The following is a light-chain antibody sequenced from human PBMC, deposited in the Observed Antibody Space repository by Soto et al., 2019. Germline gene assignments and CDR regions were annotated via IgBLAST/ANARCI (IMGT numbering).Light chain of an antibody. CDR3: QQRSNWLWT. Sequence: EIVLTQSPATLSLSPGERATLSCRASQSVSSYLGWYQQKPGQAPRLLIFDASNRATGIPARFSGSGSETDFTLTISSLEPEDFAVYYCQQRSNWLWTFGQGTKVEIK. CDR2: DAS. V-gene: IGKV3-11*01. CDR1: QSVSSY. J-gene: IGKJ1*01.